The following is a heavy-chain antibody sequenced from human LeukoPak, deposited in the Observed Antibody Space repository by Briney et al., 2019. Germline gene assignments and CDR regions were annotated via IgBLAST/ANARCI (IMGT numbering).Heavy chain of an antibody. CDR3: ARGHGEDYYYMDV. CDR2: ISSSSSTI. V-gene: IGHV3-48*01. Sequence: AGGSLRLSCAASGFTFSSYSMNWVRQAPGKGLEWVSYISSSSSTIYYADSVKGRFTISRDNAKNSLYLQMNSLRAEDTAVYYCARGHGEDYYYMDVWGNGTTGTVSS. CDR1: GFTFSSYS. D-gene: IGHD2-21*01. J-gene: IGHJ6*03.